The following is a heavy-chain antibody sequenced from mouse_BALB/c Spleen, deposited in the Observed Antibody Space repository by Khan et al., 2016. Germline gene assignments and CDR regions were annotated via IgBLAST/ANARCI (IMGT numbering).Heavy chain of an antibody. CDR3: ARPGDGYYEAWFAY. J-gene: IGHJ3*01. CDR1: GFNIKDTY. CDR2: IDPANGNT. D-gene: IGHD2-3*01. Sequence: VQLKQSGAELVKPGASVKLSCTASGFNIKDTYMHWVKQRPEQGLEWIGRIDPANGNTKYDPKFQGKATITADTSSNTAYLQLSSLTSEDTAVYCCARPGDGYYEAWFAYWGQGTLVTVSA. V-gene: IGHV14-3*02.